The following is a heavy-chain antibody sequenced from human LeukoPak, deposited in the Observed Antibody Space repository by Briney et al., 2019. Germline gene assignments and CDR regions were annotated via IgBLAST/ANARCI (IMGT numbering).Heavy chain of an antibody. J-gene: IGHJ5*02. D-gene: IGHD2-15*01. CDR2: ISGSGGST. V-gene: IGHV3-23*01. CDR3: AKVGIVVVVAAPTSNWFDP. CDR1: GFTFSSYA. Sequence: PGGSLRLPCAASGFTFSSYAMSWVRQAPGKGLEWVSAISGSGGSTYYADSVKGRFTISRDNSKNTLYLQMNSLRAEDTAVYYCAKVGIVVVVAAPTSNWFDPCGQGTLVTVSS.